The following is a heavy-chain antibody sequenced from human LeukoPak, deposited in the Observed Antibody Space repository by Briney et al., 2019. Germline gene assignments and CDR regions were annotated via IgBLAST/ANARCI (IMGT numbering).Heavy chain of an antibody. V-gene: IGHV5-51*01. J-gene: IGHJ4*02. D-gene: IGHD2-21*02. CDR3: ARHRGSCGTVINCYQDY. CDR1: GYTFTNYW. CDR2: IYPGDSDT. Sequence: GESLKISCKGSGYTFTNYWIGWVRQMPGKGLEWMGIIYPGDSDTRYSPSFQGQVTISADKSISTSYLQWSSLKASDTAMYYCARHRGSCGTVINCYQDYWGQGTLVTVSS.